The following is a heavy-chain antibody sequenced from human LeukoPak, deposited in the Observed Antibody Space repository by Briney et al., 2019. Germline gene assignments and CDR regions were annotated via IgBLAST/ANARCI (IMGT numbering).Heavy chain of an antibody. Sequence: ASVKVSWKVSGYTLTELSMHWVRQAPGKGLEWMGGFDPEDGETIYAQKFQGRVTMTEDTSTDTAYMELSSLRSEDTAVYYCATDSRGYSYGHTGGFDYWGQGTLVTVSS. CDR2: FDPEDGET. CDR3: ATDSRGYSYGHTGGFDY. CDR1: GYTLTELS. D-gene: IGHD5-18*01. V-gene: IGHV1-24*01. J-gene: IGHJ4*02.